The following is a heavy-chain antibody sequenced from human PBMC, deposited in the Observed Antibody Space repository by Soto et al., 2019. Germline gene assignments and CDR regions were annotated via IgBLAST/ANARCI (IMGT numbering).Heavy chain of an antibody. CDR2: IYYSGST. Sequence: SETLSLTCTVSGGSISSGGYYWSWIRQHPGKGLEWIGYIYYSGSTYYNPSLKSRVTISVDTSKNQFSLKLSSVTAADTAVYYCARTILTGYYRSPHFDYWGQGTLVTVSS. CDR1: GGSISSGGYY. J-gene: IGHJ4*02. D-gene: IGHD3-9*01. V-gene: IGHV4-31*03. CDR3: ARTILTGYYRSPHFDY.